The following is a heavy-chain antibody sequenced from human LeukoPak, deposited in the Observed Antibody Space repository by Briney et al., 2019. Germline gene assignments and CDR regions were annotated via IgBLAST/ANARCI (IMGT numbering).Heavy chain of an antibody. CDR1: GFTVSSNY. D-gene: IGHD3-22*01. J-gene: IGHJ4*02. CDR2: IYSGGST. CDR3: ARGGGGYYDSSGYYPDYFDY. Sequence: PGGSLRLSCAASGFTVSSNYMSWVRQAPGKGLEWVSVIYSGGSTYYADSVKGRFTISRDNSKNTLYLQMYSLRAEDTAVYYCARGGGGYYDSSGYYPDYFDYWGQGTLVTVSS. V-gene: IGHV3-53*01.